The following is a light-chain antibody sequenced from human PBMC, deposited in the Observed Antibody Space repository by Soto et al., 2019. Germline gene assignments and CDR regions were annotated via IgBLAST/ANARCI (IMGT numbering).Light chain of an antibody. V-gene: IGLV2-23*02. Sequence: QSALTQPASVSGSPGQSITISCTGTSSDVGRRNLVSWYQQHPGKAPTLIIYEVTKWPSGVSNRFSGSKSGNTASLTIFGLQAEDEADYYCCSYAGSYTWVFGGGTKVTVL. CDR3: CSYAGSYTWV. CDR2: EVT. CDR1: SSDVGRRNL. J-gene: IGLJ3*02.